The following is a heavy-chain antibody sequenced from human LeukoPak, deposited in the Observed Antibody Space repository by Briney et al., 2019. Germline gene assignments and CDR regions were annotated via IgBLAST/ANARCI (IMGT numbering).Heavy chain of an antibody. V-gene: IGHV3-21*01. Sequence: GGSLRLSCATSTFPFSFYSMNWVRQAPGKGLEWVSSISSSSSYIYYADSVKGRFTISRDNAKNSLYLQMNSLRAEDTAVYYCASPSGIAESWGQGTLVTVSS. J-gene: IGHJ5*02. CDR2: ISSSSSYI. CDR3: ASPSGIAES. CDR1: TFPFSFYS. D-gene: IGHD6-13*01.